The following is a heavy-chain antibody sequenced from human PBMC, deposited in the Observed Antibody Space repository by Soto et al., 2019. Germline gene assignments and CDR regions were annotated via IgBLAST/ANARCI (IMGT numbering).Heavy chain of an antibody. D-gene: IGHD3-22*01. CDR3: AKDPPYYDSTRNDAFDI. CDR1: GFTFSSYA. CDR2: ISGSGGST. Sequence: EVQLLESGGGLVQPGGSLRLSCAASGFTFSSYAMSWVRQAPGKGLEWVSAISGSGGSTYYADSVKGRFTISRDNSKNTLYLQMNSLRAEDTAVSYCAKDPPYYDSTRNDAFDIWGQGTMVTVSS. J-gene: IGHJ3*02. V-gene: IGHV3-23*01.